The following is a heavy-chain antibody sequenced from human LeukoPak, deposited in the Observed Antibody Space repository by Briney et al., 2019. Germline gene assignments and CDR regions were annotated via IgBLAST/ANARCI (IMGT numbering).Heavy chain of an antibody. CDR1: GFTFDDYA. V-gene: IGHV3-9*01. J-gene: IGHJ6*03. CDR2: ISWNSGSI. D-gene: IGHD6-13*01. CDR3: AKDTAAGTNYYYYYMDV. Sequence: SGRSLRLSCAASGFTFDDYAMHWVRHAPGKGLEWVSGISWNSGSIGYADSVKGRFTISRDNAKNSLYLQMNSLRAEDTALYYCAKDTAAGTNYYYYYMDVWGKGTTVTVSS.